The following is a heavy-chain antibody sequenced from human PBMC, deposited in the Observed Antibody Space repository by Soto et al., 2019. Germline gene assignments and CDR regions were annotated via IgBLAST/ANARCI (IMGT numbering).Heavy chain of an antibody. CDR3: ARDRKLEIPGNYYYYGMHV. D-gene: IGHD2-21*01. CDR2: ISSSGTV. V-gene: IGHV4-59*01. CDR1: GGSIRDYF. J-gene: IGHJ6*02. Sequence: SETLSLTCSVSGGSIRDYFWTWIRQSPGRGLEWIGYISSSGTVKYNSSLKSRVTISLDRSRNQFSLKLSSVTAADTAVYFCARDRKLEIPGNYYYYGMHVSGQGTTVTV.